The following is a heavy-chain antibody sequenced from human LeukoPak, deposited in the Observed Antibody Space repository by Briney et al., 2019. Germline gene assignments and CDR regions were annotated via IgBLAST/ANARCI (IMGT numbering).Heavy chain of an antibody. CDR1: GFIFSNYG. J-gene: IGHJ4*02. CDR3: AKDLGRQVLLWLGELSPFDY. CDR2: IRGNADTT. Sequence: GGSLRLSCAASGFIFSNYGMSWVRQAPGKGLEWVSGIRGNADTTYYADSVKGRFSIFRDNSKNMLYLQMNSLRVEDTAVYYCAKDLGRQVLLWLGELSPFDYWGQGTLVTVSS. V-gene: IGHV3-23*01. D-gene: IGHD3-10*01.